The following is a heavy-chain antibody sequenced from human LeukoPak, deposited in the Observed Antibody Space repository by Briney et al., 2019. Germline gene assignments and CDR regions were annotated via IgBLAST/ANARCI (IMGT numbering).Heavy chain of an antibody. V-gene: IGHV3-74*01. D-gene: IGHD1-26*01. J-gene: IGHJ4*02. CDR1: GFTFSSNW. CDR2: INEDGSTT. Sequence: GGSLRLSCAASGFTFSSNWMHWVRQAPGKGLVCVSRINEDGSTTNYADSVKGRSTIFRDNAKNTLYLQMNSLRAEDTAVYYCVRDLGGRSGHWGQGTLVTVSS. CDR3: VRDLGGRSGH.